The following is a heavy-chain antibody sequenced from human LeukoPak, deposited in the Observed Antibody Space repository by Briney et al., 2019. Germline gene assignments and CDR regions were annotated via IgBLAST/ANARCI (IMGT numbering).Heavy chain of an antibody. Sequence: ASVRVSCKTSGYTFTNFDIYWVRQAPGQGLECMGWISGYTGDTKYAQIFQGRFTVTTDTSTSTAYMELRSLTYDDTAVYYCARGGPTYYDILTGYYNDRDDAFDIWGQGTMVTVSS. D-gene: IGHD3-9*01. J-gene: IGHJ3*02. CDR3: ARGGPTYYDILTGYYNDRDDAFDI. CDR2: ISGYTGDT. CDR1: GYTFTNFD. V-gene: IGHV1-18*01.